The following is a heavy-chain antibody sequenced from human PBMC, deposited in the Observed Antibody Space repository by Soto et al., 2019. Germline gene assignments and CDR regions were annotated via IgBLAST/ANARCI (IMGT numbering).Heavy chain of an antibody. CDR3: ARGSGGVVVPSYFDD. CDR2: IYHSGNT. Sequence: QVQLQEAGPGLVQLSQTLSLYCSVSGASINSVGYYWTWIRQYPGKGLEWIGYIYHSGNTFYNPSLKTRITISVDTSKSQFTLKLTSVTDADTAFYYCARGSGGVVVPSYFDDWGQGTLVTVSS. D-gene: IGHD2-15*01. V-gene: IGHV4-31*03. CDR1: GASINSVGYY. J-gene: IGHJ4*02.